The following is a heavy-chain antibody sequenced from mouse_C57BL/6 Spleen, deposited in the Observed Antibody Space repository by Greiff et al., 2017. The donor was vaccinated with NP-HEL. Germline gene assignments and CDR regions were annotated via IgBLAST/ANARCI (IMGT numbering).Heavy chain of an antibody. CDR1: GFTFSSYA. J-gene: IGHJ3*01. CDR2: ISSGGDYI. CDR3: TRDYYGSSGFAY. D-gene: IGHD1-1*01. Sequence: EVKVVESGEGLVKPGGSLKLSCAASGFTFSSYAMSWVRQTPEKRLEWVAYISSGGDYIYYADTVKGRFTISRDNARNTLYLQMISLKSEDTAMYYCTRDYYGSSGFAYWGQGTLVTVSA. V-gene: IGHV5-9-1*02.